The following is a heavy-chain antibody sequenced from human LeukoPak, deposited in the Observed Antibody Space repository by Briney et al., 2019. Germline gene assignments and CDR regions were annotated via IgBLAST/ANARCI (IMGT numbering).Heavy chain of an antibody. D-gene: IGHD2-2*01. CDR2: IYYSGST. V-gene: IGHV4-39*07. CDR1: GGSISSSSYY. J-gene: IGHJ5*02. CDR3: ARVRYCSSTSCP. Sequence: SETLSLTCTVSGGSISSSSYYWGWIRQPPGKGLEWIGSIYYSGSTYCNPSLKSRVTISVDTSQNQFSLKLSSVTAADTAVYYCARVRYCSSTSCPWGQGTLVTVSS.